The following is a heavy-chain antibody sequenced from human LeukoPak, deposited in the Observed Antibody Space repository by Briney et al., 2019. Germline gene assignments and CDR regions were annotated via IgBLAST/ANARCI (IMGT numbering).Heavy chain of an antibody. Sequence: PSETLSLTCTVSGGSISSSSFYWSWIRQPPGKGLEWIGYISDSGSTNYNPSLKSRVTISVDTSKNKFSLKLSSVTAADTAVYYCARVIMSSLYYYYMDVWGKGTTVTVSS. J-gene: IGHJ6*03. CDR3: ARVIMSSLYYYYMDV. CDR1: GGSISSSSFY. V-gene: IGHV4-61*01. D-gene: IGHD3-3*01. CDR2: ISDSGST.